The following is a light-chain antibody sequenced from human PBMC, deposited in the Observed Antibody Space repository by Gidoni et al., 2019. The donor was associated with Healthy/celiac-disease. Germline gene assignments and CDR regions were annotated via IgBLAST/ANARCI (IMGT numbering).Light chain of an antibody. J-gene: IGLJ2*01. Sequence: HSALPQLASVLGSPGQSIPISCTGTSSDVGGYNYVSWYQQHPGKAPKLMIYDVSNRPTGVSNRFSGSKSGNTASLTISGLQAEDEADYYCSSYTSSSTLVFGGGTKLTVL. V-gene: IGLV2-14*01. CDR3: SSYTSSSTLV. CDR2: DVS. CDR1: SSDVGGYNY.